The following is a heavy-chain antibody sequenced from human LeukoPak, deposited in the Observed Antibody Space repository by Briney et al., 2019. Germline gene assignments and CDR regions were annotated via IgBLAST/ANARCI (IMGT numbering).Heavy chain of an antibody. J-gene: IGHJ5*02. CDR2: ISRSGDST. CDR3: AKDRHSSGWPYWIDP. V-gene: IGHV3-23*01. CDR1: GFTFGAYA. Sequence: PGGSLRLSCAASGFTFGAYAMSWVRQAPGKGLEWVSTISRSGDSTYYADSVKGRFTISRDNSKNTLYLQMNSLRADDTAVYYCAKDRHSSGWPYWIDPWGQGTMVSVSS. D-gene: IGHD6-19*01.